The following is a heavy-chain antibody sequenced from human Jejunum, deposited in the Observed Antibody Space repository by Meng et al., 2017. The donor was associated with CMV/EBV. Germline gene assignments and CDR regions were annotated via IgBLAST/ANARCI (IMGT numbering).Heavy chain of an antibody. CDR1: HFPFNSPG. V-gene: IGHV3-48*03. CDR3: ARSGYSSAFGY. CDR2: ISSGAGII. D-gene: IGHD5-18*01. Sequence: ASHFPFNSPGMNWVRQAPGKGLEWVSYISSGAGIINYADSVKGRFTISRDNSENSLYLQMNSLRAEDTAIYYCARSGYSSAFGYWGQGTLVTVSS. J-gene: IGHJ4*02.